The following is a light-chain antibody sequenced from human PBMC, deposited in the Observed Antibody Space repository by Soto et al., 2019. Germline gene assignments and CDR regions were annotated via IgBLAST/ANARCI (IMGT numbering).Light chain of an antibody. J-gene: IGKJ4*01. CDR3: QQYNSWPLT. Sequence: EIVMTQSPATLSVSPGERATLSCRASQSVGSDLAWYQQKPGQAPRLVIYDTFTRATGVQTRISGSGSGTEFTLTISSLQSEDFAVYYCQQYNSWPLTFGGGTKVDIK. CDR1: QSVGSD. V-gene: IGKV3D-15*01. CDR2: DTF.